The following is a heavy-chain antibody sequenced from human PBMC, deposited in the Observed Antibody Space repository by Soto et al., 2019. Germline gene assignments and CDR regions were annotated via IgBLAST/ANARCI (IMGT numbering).Heavy chain of an antibody. CDR1: GFTFSNDL. D-gene: IGHD6-13*01. V-gene: IGHV3-15*01. CDR3: TRGAPSGTFYDY. Sequence: PGGSLRLSCAASGFTFSNDLMTWVRQSPGKGLEWIGRIKSKRDGGTIDDAAPVRGRFTISRDDPTNTLYLQMNNLKTEDTAIYYCTRGAPSGTFYDYWGQGTLVTVSS. CDR2: IKSKRDGGTI. J-gene: IGHJ4*02.